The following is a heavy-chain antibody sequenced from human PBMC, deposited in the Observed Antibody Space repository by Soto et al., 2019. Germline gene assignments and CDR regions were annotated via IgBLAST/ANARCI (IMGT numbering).Heavy chain of an antibody. CDR1: GGSISSGDYY. V-gene: IGHV4-30-4*01. CDR2: IYYSGST. D-gene: IGHD3-22*01. J-gene: IGHJ4*02. Sequence: SETLSLTCTVSGGSISSGDYYWSWIRQPPGKGLEWIGYIYYSGSTYYNPSLKSRATISVDTSKNQFSLKLSSVTAADTAVYYCAREGRYYYDSSGYQNPLNWGQGTLVTVSS. CDR3: AREGRYYYDSSGYQNPLN.